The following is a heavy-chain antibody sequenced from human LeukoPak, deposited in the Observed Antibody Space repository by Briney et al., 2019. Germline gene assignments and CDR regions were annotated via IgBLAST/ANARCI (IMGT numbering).Heavy chain of an antibody. CDR3: ARGGSSYTGFDP. J-gene: IGHJ5*02. Sequence: SETLSLTCTVSGGSISGGSYYWSWIRQPPGKGLEWIGEINHSGSTNYNPSLKSRVTISVDTSKNQFSLKLSSVTAADTAVYYCARGGSSYTGFDPWGQGTLVTVSS. D-gene: IGHD3-10*01. CDR1: GGSISGGSYY. V-gene: IGHV4-39*07. CDR2: INHSGST.